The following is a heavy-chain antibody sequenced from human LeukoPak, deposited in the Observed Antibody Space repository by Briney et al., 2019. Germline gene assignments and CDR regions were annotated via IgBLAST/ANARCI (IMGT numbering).Heavy chain of an antibody. D-gene: IGHD3-3*01. CDR3: VKDDPNLKWD. CDR1: GFTFSSYA. Sequence: PGGSLRLSCSASGFTFSSYAMQWVRRAPGKGLEYVSGISSDGGSTVHADSVKGRFTISRDNSKNTLYLQMSSLRAEDTAVYYCVKDDPNLKWDWGQGTLVTVSS. V-gene: IGHV3-64D*09. J-gene: IGHJ4*02. CDR2: ISSDGGST.